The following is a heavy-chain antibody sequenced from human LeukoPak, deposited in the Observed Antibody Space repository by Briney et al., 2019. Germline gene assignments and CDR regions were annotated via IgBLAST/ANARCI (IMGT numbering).Heavy chain of an antibody. CDR1: GFTFDDYA. Sequence: PGGSLRLSCAASGFTFDDYAMHWVRQAPGKGLEWVSGISWNSGSIGYADSVKGRFTISRDNAKNSLYLQMNSLRAEDTALYYCAKGLGWFGELLQDLDYWGQGTLVTVSS. V-gene: IGHV3-9*01. CDR2: ISWNSGSI. CDR3: AKGLGWFGELLQDLDY. D-gene: IGHD3-10*01. J-gene: IGHJ4*02.